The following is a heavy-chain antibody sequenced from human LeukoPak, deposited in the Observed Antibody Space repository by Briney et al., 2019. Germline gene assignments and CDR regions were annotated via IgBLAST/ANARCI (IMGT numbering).Heavy chain of an antibody. CDR1: GGSISSSSYY. CDR2: IYYSGST. J-gene: IGHJ4*02. Sequence: PSETLSLTCTVSGGSISSSSYYWGWIRQPPGKGLEWIGSIYYSGSTYSNPSLKSRVTISVDTSKNQFSLKLSSVTAADTAVYYCARDRGYCGGDCYGNYFDYWGQGTLVTVSS. D-gene: IGHD2-21*02. CDR3: ARDRGYCGGDCYGNYFDY. V-gene: IGHV4-39*07.